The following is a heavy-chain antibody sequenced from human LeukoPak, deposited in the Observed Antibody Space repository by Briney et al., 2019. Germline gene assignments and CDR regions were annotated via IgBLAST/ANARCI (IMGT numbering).Heavy chain of an antibody. CDR3: ARHIYSNFEFVWYFGMDV. Sequence: ASVKVSCKASGGTFSSYAISWVRQAPGQGLEWMGGIIPIFGTANYAQKFQGRVTITADESTSTAYMELSSLRSEDTAVYYCARHIYSNFEFVWYFGMDVWGQGTTVTVSS. CDR1: GGTFSSYA. CDR2: IIPIFGTA. D-gene: IGHD4-11*01. V-gene: IGHV1-69*13. J-gene: IGHJ6*02.